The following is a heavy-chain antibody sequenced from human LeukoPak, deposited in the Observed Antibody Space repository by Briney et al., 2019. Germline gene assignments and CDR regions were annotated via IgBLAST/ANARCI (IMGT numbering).Heavy chain of an antibody. CDR1: GGTFSSYA. J-gene: IGHJ5*02. Sequence: ASVKVSCKASGGTFSSYAISWVRQAPGQGLEWMGGIIPIFGTANYAQKFQGRVTITADESTSTAYMELSSLRSEDTAVYYCARVLSRDYVVSVYVNCSDPWGQGTLVTVSS. D-gene: IGHD5/OR15-5a*01. V-gene: IGHV1-69*13. CDR3: ARVLSRDYVVSVYVNCSDP. CDR2: IIPIFGTA.